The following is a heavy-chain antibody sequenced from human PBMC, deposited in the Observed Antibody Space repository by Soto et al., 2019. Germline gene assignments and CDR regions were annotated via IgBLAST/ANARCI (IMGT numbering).Heavy chain of an antibody. V-gene: IGHV4-39*07. J-gene: IGHJ6*02. Sequence: PSETLSLTCTVSGGSISSSSYYWGWIRQPPGKGLEWIGTIYYSVSTYYNPSLQSRVTISVDTSKNQFSLKLSSVTAADTAVYYCARVPQVRYFDWLFYYYGMDVWGQGTTVTVSS. CDR1: GGSISSSSYY. CDR2: IYYSVST. D-gene: IGHD3-9*01. CDR3: ARVPQVRYFDWLFYYYGMDV.